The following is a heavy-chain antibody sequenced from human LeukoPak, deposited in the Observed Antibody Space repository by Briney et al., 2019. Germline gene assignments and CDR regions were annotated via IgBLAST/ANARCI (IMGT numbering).Heavy chain of an antibody. J-gene: IGHJ5*02. CDR1: GYTFTGYY. Sequence: ASVKVSCKASGYTFTGYYMHWVRQAPGQGLEWMGWINPNSGGTNYAQKLQGRVTMTRDTSISTAYMELSRLRSDDTAVYYCARALLRQKNRFDPWGQGTLVTVSS. CDR3: ARALLRQKNRFDP. CDR2: INPNSGGT. D-gene: IGHD2-2*01. V-gene: IGHV1-2*02.